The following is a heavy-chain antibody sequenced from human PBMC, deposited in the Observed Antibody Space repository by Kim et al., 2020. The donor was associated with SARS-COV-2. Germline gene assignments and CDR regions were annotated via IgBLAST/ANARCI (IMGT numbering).Heavy chain of an antibody. CDR3: VHRSSSSCPHGGNCFDP. CDR1: GFSVSTIGEG. CDR2: IYWDDDR. D-gene: IGHD2-2*01. Sequence: SGPTLVNPTQTLTLTCTCSGFSVSTIGEGVGWIRQPPGKALEWLAFIYWDDDRRYRPSLKSRLTITKDTSKNQVVLTMTSMDPVDTGTYYCVHRSSSSCPHGGNCFDPWGQGTLVTVSS. J-gene: IGHJ5*02. V-gene: IGHV2-5*02.